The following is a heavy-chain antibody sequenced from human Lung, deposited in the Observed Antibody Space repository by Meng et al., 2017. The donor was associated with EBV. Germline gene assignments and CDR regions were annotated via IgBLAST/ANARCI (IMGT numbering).Heavy chain of an antibody. CDR2: ISTNTGTP. J-gene: IGHJ5*02. CDR1: VDTFSTYS. V-gene: IGHV7-4-1*02. D-gene: IGHD2/OR15-2a*01. Sequence: QEQLVQAGSELKKPGAAVKVSCKASVDTFSTYSINCVRQAHGRGLEWMGWISTNTGTPTYTQGFTGRFVFSLDTSVSTAYQQISSLKAEGPAVYYCARGGNFDPWGQGTLVTVSS. CDR3: ARGGNFDP.